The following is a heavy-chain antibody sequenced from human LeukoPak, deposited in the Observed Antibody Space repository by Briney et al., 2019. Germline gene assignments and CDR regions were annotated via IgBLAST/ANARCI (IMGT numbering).Heavy chain of an antibody. CDR3: ARDKGGGAFDF. Sequence: SETLSLTCSVSGGSISSYFWNWIRRPPGKGLEWIGYIHHSGSANYNPSLKTRLTISLDTPKNQFSLKLTSVTAADTAVYYCARDKGGGAFDFWGQGTMVTVSS. J-gene: IGHJ3*01. CDR1: GGSISSYF. CDR2: IHHSGSA. D-gene: IGHD3-16*01. V-gene: IGHV4-59*01.